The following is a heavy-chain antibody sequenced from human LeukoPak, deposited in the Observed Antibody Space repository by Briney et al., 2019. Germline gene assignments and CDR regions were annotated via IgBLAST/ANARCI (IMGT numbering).Heavy chain of an antibody. J-gene: IGHJ4*02. CDR2: ISSSSSTI. V-gene: IGHV3-48*01. CDR3: ARFDYGGYPSFDY. Sequence: GGSLRLSCVASGFTFSTYNMNWVRQAPGKGLEWVSYISSSSSTIYYADSMKGRFTVSGDNAKNSLYLQMNSLRAEDTAVYYCARFDYGGYPSFDYWGQGALVTVSS. CDR1: GFTFSTYN. D-gene: IGHD4-23*01.